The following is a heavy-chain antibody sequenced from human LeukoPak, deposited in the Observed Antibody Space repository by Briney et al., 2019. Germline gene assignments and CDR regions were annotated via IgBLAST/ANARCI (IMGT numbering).Heavy chain of an antibody. V-gene: IGHV3-30*18. Sequence: GRSLRLSCAASGFTLSTYGMHWVRQAPGKRLEWVAVISSDGSNKFYADSVKGRFTISRDGSKNTLYLQMNSLRPDDTAVYFCAKPQVTANWYYFHYWGQGTLVTVSS. D-gene: IGHD2-21*02. CDR3: AKPQVTANWYYFHY. CDR2: ISSDGSNK. J-gene: IGHJ4*02. CDR1: GFTLSTYG.